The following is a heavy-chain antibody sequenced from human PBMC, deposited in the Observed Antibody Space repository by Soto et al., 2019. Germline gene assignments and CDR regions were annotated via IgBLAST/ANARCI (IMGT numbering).Heavy chain of an antibody. CDR1: GFTFSSYT. Sequence: EVQLVDSGGGLVKPGGSLRLSCAASGFTFSSYTKNWVRQAPGRGLEWVSSISRSAINIYYADSVKGRFTISRDKANNSLYLQMHSLRAEDTALYYCTRDLKGTGTGADNYYDGMDIWGQGNTVTVSS. J-gene: IGHJ6*02. D-gene: IGHD1-1*01. CDR2: ISRSAINI. CDR3: TRDLKGTGTGADNYYDGMDI. V-gene: IGHV3-21*02.